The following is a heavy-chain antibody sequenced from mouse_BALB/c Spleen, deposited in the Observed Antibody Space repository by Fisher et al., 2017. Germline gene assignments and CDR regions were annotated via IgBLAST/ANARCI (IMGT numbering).Heavy chain of an antibody. J-gene: IGHJ4*01. V-gene: IGHV1-69*02. CDR3: ARGQPTAPDY. D-gene: IGHD3-3*01. Sequence: KFKGKATLTVDKSSSTAYMQLSSLTSEDSAVYYCARGQPTAPDYWGQGTSVTVSS.